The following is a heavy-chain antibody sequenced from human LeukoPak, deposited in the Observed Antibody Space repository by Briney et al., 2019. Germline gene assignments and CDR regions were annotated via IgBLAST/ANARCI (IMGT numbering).Heavy chain of an antibody. J-gene: IGHJ5*02. V-gene: IGHV4-34*01. CDR2: VTHGGST. D-gene: IGHD3-10*01. CDR3: ARESYLDWFDP. Sequence: SETLSLTCAVHGGSFNSYSWSWIRQPPGKGLEWIGEVTHGGSTNYNPSLKSRVTISVDTSRNQFSLKLTSVAAADRGVYYCARESYLDWFDPWSQGTLVTVSS. CDR1: GGSFNSYS.